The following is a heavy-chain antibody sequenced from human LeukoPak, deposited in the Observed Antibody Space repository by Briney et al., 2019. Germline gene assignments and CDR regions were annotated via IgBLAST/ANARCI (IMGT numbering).Heavy chain of an antibody. CDR1: GFTFSSYS. D-gene: IGHD2-2*01. CDR3: ARAGRVVPAAKNAFDI. Sequence: GGSLRLFCAASGFTFSSYSMNWVRQAPGKGLEWVSSISSSSSYIYYADSVEGRFTISRDNAKNSLYLQMNSLRAEDTAVYYCARAGRVVPAAKNAFDIWGQGTMVTVSS. CDR2: ISSSSSYI. J-gene: IGHJ3*02. V-gene: IGHV3-21*01.